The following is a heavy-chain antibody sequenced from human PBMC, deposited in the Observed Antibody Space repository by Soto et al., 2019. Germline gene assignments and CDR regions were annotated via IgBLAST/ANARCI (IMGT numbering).Heavy chain of an antibody. Sequence: SVKVSCKASGGTFSSYAISWVRQAPGQGLEWMGGIIPIFGTANYAQKFQGRVTIIADKSTSTAYMELSSLRSEDTAVYYCAREGGGDYGDYAGGYYYYGLDVWGQGTTVTVSS. CDR2: IIPIFGTA. J-gene: IGHJ6*02. V-gene: IGHV1-69*06. CDR3: AREGGGDYGDYAGGYYYYGLDV. CDR1: GGTFSSYA. D-gene: IGHD4-17*01.